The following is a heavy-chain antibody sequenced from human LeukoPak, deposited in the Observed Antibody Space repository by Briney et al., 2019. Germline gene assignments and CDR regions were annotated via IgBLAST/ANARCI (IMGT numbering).Heavy chain of an antibody. V-gene: IGHV4-61*02. Sequence: PSETLSLTCTVSGGSISSGSYYWSWIRQPAGKGLEWIGRIYTSGSTNYNPSLKSRVTISVDTSKNQFSLKLSSVTAADTAVYYCARGHLQIVVAPAAMTENWFDPWGQGTLVTVSS. CDR1: GGSISSGSYY. D-gene: IGHD2-2*01. CDR2: IYTSGST. CDR3: ARGHLQIVVAPAAMTENWFDP. J-gene: IGHJ5*02.